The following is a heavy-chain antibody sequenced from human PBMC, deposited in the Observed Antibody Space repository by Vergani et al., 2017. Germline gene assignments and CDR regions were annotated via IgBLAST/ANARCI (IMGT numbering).Heavy chain of an antibody. D-gene: IGHD3-22*01. V-gene: IGHV3-48*04. CDR3: ARDNYYDSSGYYPPLFDY. Sequence: VQLVESGGGVVQPGRSLRLSCAASGFTFSTYGMHWVRQAPGKGLEWVSYISSSGSTIYYADSVKGRFTISRDNAKNSLYLQMNSLRAEDTAVYYCARDNYYDSSGYYPPLFDYWGQGTLVTVSS. CDR1: GFTFSTYG. CDR2: ISSSGSTI. J-gene: IGHJ4*02.